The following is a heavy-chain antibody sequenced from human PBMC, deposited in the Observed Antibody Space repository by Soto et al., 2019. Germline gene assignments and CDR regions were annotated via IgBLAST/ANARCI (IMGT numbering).Heavy chain of an antibody. CDR1: GYIFTTRD. J-gene: IGHJ5*02. V-gene: IGHV1-8*01. CDR3: ARASMYIWNDH. Sequence: QVQLRQSGAEIKRPGASVKVSCEASGYIFTTRDINWVRQASGQGLEWLGCVNPSSGNTVYAQKFHGRVTMTRDTSINTAYMELSSLRSDDTAVYYCARASMYIWNDHWGQGTLVTVSS. CDR2: VNPSSGNT.